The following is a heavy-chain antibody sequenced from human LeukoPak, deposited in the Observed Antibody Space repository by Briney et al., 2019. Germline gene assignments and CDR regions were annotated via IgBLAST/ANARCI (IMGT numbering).Heavy chain of an antibody. CDR2: VYTSGST. V-gene: IGHV4-4*07. CDR1: GGSISSYY. D-gene: IGHD3-22*01. Sequence: SETLSLTCTVSGGSISSYYWSWIRQPAGKGLEWIGRVYTSGSTNYDPSLKSRVTMSVDTSKNQFSLKLSSVTAADTAVYYCARGQYYYDSSGYYWNDAFDIWGQGTMVTVSS. J-gene: IGHJ3*02. CDR3: ARGQYYYDSSGYYWNDAFDI.